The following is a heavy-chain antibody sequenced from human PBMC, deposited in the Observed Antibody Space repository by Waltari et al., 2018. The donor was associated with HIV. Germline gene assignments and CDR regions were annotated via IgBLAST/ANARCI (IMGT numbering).Heavy chain of an antibody. V-gene: IGHV3-66*01. J-gene: IGHJ6*02. D-gene: IGHD5-18*01. CDR1: GFTVSSNY. Sequence: EVQLVESGGGLVQPGGSLRLSCAASGFTVSSNYMSWVRQAPGKGLEGVSLIYTGGSTYYADSGKGRFTISRDNSKNTLYLQMNSLRAEDTAVYYCASPDTTMVHGHYYFYHMDVWGQGTTVTVSS. CDR3: ASPDTTMVHGHYYFYHMDV. CDR2: IYTGGST.